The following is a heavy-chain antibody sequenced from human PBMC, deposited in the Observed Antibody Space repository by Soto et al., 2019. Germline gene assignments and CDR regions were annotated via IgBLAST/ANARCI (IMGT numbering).Heavy chain of an antibody. CDR3: AHGHDDNTGIIHY. CDR1: GGSISSNNW. CDR2: IYHSGST. J-gene: IGHJ4*02. D-gene: IGHD3-10*01. V-gene: IGHV4-4*02. Sequence: PSETLSLTCTVSGGSISSNNWWSWVRQPPGKGLEWIGEIYHSGSTNYNPSLKSRVIISVDTSKNQFSLRLSSVTAADTALYYCAHGHDDNTGIIHYWGQGALVTVSS.